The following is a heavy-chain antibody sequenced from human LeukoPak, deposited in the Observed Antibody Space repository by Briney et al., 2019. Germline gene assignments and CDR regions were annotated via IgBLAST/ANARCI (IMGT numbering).Heavy chain of an antibody. CDR2: INPSAGST. CDR3: ARQRDSNWFDP. CDR1: GYTFINYY. J-gene: IGHJ5*02. Sequence: GASVKVSCMASGYTFINYYMHWVRQAPGQGLEWMGIINPSAGSTTYAQNFQGRVTMTRDTSTNTVYMELNSLRSDDTAVYYCARQRDSNWFDPWGQGTLVTVSS. D-gene: IGHD4-11*01. V-gene: IGHV1-46*01.